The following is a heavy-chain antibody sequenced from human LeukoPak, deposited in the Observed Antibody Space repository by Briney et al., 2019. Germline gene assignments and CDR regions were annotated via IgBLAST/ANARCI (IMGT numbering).Heavy chain of an antibody. CDR3: TRINVLRYFDRTFYIDY. J-gene: IGHJ4*02. CDR1: GGSISSYY. V-gene: IGHV4-59*08. Sequence: SETLSLTCTVSGGSISSYYWSWIRQPPGKGLEWIGYIYYSGSTNYNPSLKSRVTISVDTSKNQFSLKLSSVTAADTAVYYCTRINVLRYFDRTFYIDYWGQGTLVTVSS. CDR2: IYYSGST. D-gene: IGHD3-9*01.